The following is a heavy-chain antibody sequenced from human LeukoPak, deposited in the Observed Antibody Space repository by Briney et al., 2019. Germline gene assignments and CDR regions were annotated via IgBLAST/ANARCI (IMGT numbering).Heavy chain of an antibody. CDR3: ARSDMVSYYFDY. D-gene: IGHD3-10*01. V-gene: IGHV4-38-2*01. Sequence: SETLSLTCAVSGYSISRGYYWGWIRQPPGKGLEWIGSIYHSGSTLYNPSLKSRVTISVDTSKNQFSLKLSSVTAADTAVYYCARSDMVSYYFDYWGQGTLVTVSS. CDR1: GYSISRGYY. CDR2: IYHSGST. J-gene: IGHJ4*02.